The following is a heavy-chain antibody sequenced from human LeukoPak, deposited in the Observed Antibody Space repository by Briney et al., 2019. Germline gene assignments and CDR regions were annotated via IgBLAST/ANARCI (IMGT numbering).Heavy chain of an antibody. J-gene: IGHJ5*02. CDR1: GFTLSNYA. D-gene: IGHD5-18*01. CDR3: AKDPRPLHTAMDLDWFDP. V-gene: IGHV3-30*04. CDR2: ITYDGSNK. Sequence: PGGSLRLSCAASGFTLSNYAMHWVRQAPGKGLEWVAIITYDGSNKDYADVVKGRFTISRDNSKNTLYLQMNSLRAEDTAVYYCAKDPRPLHTAMDLDWFDPWGQGTLVTVSS.